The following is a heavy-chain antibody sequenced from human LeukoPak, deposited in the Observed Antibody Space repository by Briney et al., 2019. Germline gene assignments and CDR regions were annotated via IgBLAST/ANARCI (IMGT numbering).Heavy chain of an antibody. J-gene: IGHJ4*02. Sequence: PGRSLRLSCAASGFTFSSYGMHWVRKAPGKGLEWVAVISYDGSNKYYADSVKGRFTISRDNSKNTLYLQMNSLRAEDTAVYYCAKDSVGELPHFDYWGQGTLVTVSS. V-gene: IGHV3-30*18. CDR3: AKDSVGELPHFDY. CDR1: GFTFSSYG. D-gene: IGHD3-10*01. CDR2: ISYDGSNK.